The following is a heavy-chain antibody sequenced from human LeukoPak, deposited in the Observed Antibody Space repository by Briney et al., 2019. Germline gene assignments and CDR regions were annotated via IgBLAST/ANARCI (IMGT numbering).Heavy chain of an antibody. D-gene: IGHD3-22*01. CDR2: ISSSGSTI. CDR1: GFTFSDYY. V-gene: IGHV3-11*01. J-gene: IGHJ4*02. Sequence: GGSLRLSCAASGFTFSDYYMSWIRQAPGKGLEWVSYISSSGSTIYYADSVKGRFTISRDNAKNSLYLQMNSLRAEDTAVYYCARDSSYYYDSSGYGLGGWGQGTLVTVSS. CDR3: ARDSSYYYDSSGYGLGG.